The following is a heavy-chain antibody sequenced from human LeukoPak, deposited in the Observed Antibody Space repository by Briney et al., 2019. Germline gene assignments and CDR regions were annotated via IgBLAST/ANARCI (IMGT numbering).Heavy chain of an antibody. CDR1: GDTFSSYA. CDR3: ASSVSYCSSTSCRPGDAFDI. CDR2: INPNSGGT. Sequence: GASVKVSCKASGDTFSSYAISWVRQAPGQRLEWMGWINPNSGGTNYAQKFQGRVTMTRDTSISTAYMELSRLRSDDTAVYYCASSVSYCSSTSCRPGDAFDIWGQGTMVTVSS. V-gene: IGHV1-2*02. D-gene: IGHD2-2*01. J-gene: IGHJ3*02.